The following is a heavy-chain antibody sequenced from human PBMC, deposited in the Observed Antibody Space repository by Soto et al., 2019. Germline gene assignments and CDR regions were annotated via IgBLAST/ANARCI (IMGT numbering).Heavy chain of an antibody. CDR1: GYSFTSYW. D-gene: IGHD3-22*01. CDR3: ARGLDYYDSSGYYYNYFDY. CDR2: IYPGDSDT. V-gene: IGHV5-51*01. Sequence: GESLKISCKGSGYSFTSYWIGWVRQMPGKGLEWMGIIYPGDSDTRYSPSFQGQATISADKSISTAYLQWSSLKASDTAMYYCARGLDYYDSSGYYYNYFDYWGQGTLVTVSS. J-gene: IGHJ4*02.